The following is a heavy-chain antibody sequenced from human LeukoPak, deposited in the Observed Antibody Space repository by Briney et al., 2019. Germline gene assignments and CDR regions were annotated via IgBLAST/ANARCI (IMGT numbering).Heavy chain of an antibody. CDR3: ASTRLWGENWFDP. CDR2: IIPIFGTA. D-gene: IGHD7-27*01. CDR1: GGTFSSYA. J-gene: IGHJ5*02. V-gene: IGHV1-69*01. Sequence: SVKVSCKASGGTFSSYAMSWVRQAPGQGLEWMGGIIPIFGTANYAQKFQGRVTITADESTSTAYMELSSLRPEDTAVYYCASTRLWGENWFDPWGQGTLVTVSS.